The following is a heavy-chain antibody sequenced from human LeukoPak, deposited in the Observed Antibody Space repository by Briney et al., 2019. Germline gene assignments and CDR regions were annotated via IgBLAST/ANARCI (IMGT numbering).Heavy chain of an antibody. J-gene: IGHJ4*02. CDR2: INHSGST. CDR1: GGSFSGYY. V-gene: IGHV4-34*01. D-gene: IGHD3-10*01. CDR3: ARRTYYYGSGTSEIDY. Sequence: SETLSLTCAVYGGSFSGYYWSWIRQPPGKGLEWIGEINHSGSTNYNPSLKSRVTISVDTSKNQFSLKLNSVTAADTAVYYCARRTYYYGSGTSEIDYWGQGTLVTVSS.